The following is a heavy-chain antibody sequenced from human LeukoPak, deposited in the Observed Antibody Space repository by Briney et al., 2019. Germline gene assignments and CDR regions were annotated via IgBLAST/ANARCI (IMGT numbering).Heavy chain of an antibody. J-gene: IGHJ6*02. CDR1: GGSISSYY. CDR2: IYYSGST. CDR3: ARDPLYCSSTSCYYYGMDV. Sequence: SETLSLTCTVSGGSISSYYWSWIRRPPGKGLEWIGYIYYSGSTNYNPSLKSRVTISVDTSKNQFSLKPSSVTAADTAVYYCARDPLYCSSTSCYYYGMDVWGQGTTVTVSS. D-gene: IGHD2-2*01. V-gene: IGHV4-59*01.